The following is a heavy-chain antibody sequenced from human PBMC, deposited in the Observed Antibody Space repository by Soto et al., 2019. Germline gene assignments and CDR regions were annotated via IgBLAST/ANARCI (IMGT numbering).Heavy chain of an antibody. V-gene: IGHV3-33*01. J-gene: IGHJ4*02. CDR1: GFTFSSYG. Sequence: GGSLRLSCAAFGFTFSSYGMHWVRQAPGKGLEWVAVIWYDGSNKYYADSVKGRFTISRDNSKNTLYLQMNSLRAEDTAVYYCARDEAGGFQNWNYLNYWGQGTLVTVSS. D-gene: IGHD1-1*01. CDR2: IWYDGSNK. CDR3: ARDEAGGFQNWNYLNY.